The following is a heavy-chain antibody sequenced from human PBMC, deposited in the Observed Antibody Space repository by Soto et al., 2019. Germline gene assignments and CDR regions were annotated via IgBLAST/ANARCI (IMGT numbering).Heavy chain of an antibody. V-gene: IGHV1-69*13. CDR2: IIPIFGTA. CDR3: AVDVDIVATVSLHSDYYGMDV. J-gene: IGHJ6*02. CDR1: GGTFSSYA. Sequence: SVKVSCKASGGTFSSYAISWVRQAPGQGLEWMGGIIPIFGTANYAQKFQGRVTITADESTSTAYMELSSLRSEDTAVYYCAVDVDIVATVSLHSDYYGMDVWGQGTTVTVS. D-gene: IGHD5-12*01.